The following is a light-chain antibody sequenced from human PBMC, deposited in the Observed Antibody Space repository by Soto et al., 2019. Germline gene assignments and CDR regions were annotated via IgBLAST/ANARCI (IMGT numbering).Light chain of an antibody. CDR1: SSDVGGSNH. J-gene: IGLJ1*01. Sequence: QSVLTQPRSVSGSPGQSVTISCPGVSSDVGGSNHVSWYQHRPGKAPKLMIYDVNKRPSGVPDRFSGSKSGNTASLTISGLQAEDEADYHCCSSADTYTFDFGTGTNVTVL. V-gene: IGLV2-11*01. CDR2: DVN. CDR3: CSSADTYTFD.